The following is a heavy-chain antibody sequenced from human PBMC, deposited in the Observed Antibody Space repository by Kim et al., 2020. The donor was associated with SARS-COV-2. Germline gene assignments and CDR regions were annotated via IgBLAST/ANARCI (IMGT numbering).Heavy chain of an antibody. D-gene: IGHD2-15*01. V-gene: IGHV3-30*02. Sequence: KGRFTISRDNSKNTLYLQMNSLRAEDTAVYYCAKVRLLQTPYYYYYGMDVWGQGTTVTVSS. J-gene: IGHJ6*02. CDR3: AKVRLLQTPYYYYYGMDV.